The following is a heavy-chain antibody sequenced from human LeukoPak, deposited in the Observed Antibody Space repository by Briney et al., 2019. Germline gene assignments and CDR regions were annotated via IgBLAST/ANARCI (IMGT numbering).Heavy chain of an antibody. J-gene: IGHJ3*02. Sequence: PSETLSLTCTVSGASIGSTTYYWDWFRQPPGKGLEWIGNICDGGSTHYNPSLKSRLTMSVDTSKNHFSLRLNSVTAADTAIYYCATHRRPGSGGYENAFEIWGQGTMVTVSS. V-gene: IGHV4-39*01. CDR2: ICDGGST. D-gene: IGHD5-12*01. CDR3: ATHRRPGSGGYENAFEI. CDR1: GASIGSTTYY.